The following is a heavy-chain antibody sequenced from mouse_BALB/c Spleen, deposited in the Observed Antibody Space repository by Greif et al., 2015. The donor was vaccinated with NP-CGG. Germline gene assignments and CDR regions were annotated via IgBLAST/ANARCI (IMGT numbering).Heavy chain of an antibody. Sequence: EVKLQESGAELVKPGASVKLSCTASGFNIRDTYMHWVKQRPEQGLEWIGRIDPANGNTKYDPKFQGKATITADTSSNTAYLQLSSLTSEDTAVYYCATTARDFDYWGQGTTLTVSS. CDR3: ATTARDFDY. D-gene: IGHD3-2*01. CDR1: GFNIRDTY. CDR2: IDPANGNT. J-gene: IGHJ2*01. V-gene: IGHV14-3*02.